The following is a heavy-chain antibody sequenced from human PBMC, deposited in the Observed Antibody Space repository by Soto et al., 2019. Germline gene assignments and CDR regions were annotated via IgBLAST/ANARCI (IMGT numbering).Heavy chain of an antibody. CDR3: AKYRDPWGPGPFDI. J-gene: IGHJ3*02. V-gene: IGHV3-30*18. D-gene: IGHD1-26*01. Sequence: GGSLRLSCAASGFTFSSYGMHWVRQAPGKGLEWVAVISYDGSNKYYADSVKGRFTISRDNSKNTLYLQMNSLRAEDTAVYYCAKYRDPWGPGPFDIWGQGTMVTVSS. CDR1: GFTFSSYG. CDR2: ISYDGSNK.